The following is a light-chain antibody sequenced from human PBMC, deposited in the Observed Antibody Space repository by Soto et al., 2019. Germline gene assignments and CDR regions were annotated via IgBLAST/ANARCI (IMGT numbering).Light chain of an antibody. CDR3: QHYSNWPPT. J-gene: IGKJ3*01. CDR2: YAS. Sequence: EMVMTQSPATLSVSPGERVTLSCMASESVHRNLAWYQQKPGQGPSLLIYYASTRATGVPDRFTVSGSGTEFSLTIRSRQSEDFGVYHCQHYSNWPPTFGPGTKVEIK. CDR1: ESVHRN. V-gene: IGKV3-15*01.